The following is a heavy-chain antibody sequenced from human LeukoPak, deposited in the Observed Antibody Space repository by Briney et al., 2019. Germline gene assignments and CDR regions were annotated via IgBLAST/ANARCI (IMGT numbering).Heavy chain of an antibody. J-gene: IGHJ3*02. CDR2: FDPEDGET. V-gene: IGHV1-24*01. CDR1: GYTLTELS. Sequence: ASVKVSCKVSGYTLTELSMHWVRQAPGKGLEWMGGFDPEDGETIYAQKFQGRVTMTEDTPTDTAYMELSSLRSEDTAVYYCATWTVLLRAFDIWGQGTMVTVSS. CDR3: ATWTVLLRAFDI. D-gene: IGHD3-10*01.